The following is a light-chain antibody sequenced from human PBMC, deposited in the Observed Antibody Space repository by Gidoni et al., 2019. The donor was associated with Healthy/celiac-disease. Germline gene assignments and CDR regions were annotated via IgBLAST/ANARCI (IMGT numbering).Light chain of an antibody. CDR1: QSVSSY. CDR2: DAS. CDR3: QRRGNWPRVT. V-gene: IGKV3-11*01. J-gene: IGKJ4*01. Sequence: EIVLPQSPATLSLSPGERATLSCRASQSVSSYLAWYQQKPGQAPRLLIYDASNRDTGIPARFSGSGSGTDFALTSNSLEPEDFAVYCCQRRGNWPRVTFGGGTKVEIK.